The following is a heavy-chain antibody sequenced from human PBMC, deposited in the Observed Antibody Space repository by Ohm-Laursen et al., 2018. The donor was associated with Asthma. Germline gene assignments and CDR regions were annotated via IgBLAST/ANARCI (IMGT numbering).Heavy chain of an antibody. V-gene: IGHV1-69*01. J-gene: IGHJ4*02. D-gene: IGHD2-15*01. Sequence: YSVKVSCKASGYTFTSHDINWVRQATGPGLEWMGGITPILGGSIPIFGPANYAQKFQGRVTITADESTGTTYMEVSSLRSEDTAVYYCAREHCSGGGCYSGYFDYWGQGTPVTVSS. CDR3: AREHCSGGGCYSGYFDY. CDR1: GYTFTSHD. CDR2: ITPILGGSIPIFGPA.